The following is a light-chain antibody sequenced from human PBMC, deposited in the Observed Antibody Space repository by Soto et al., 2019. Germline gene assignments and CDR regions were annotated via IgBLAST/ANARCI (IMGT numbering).Light chain of an antibody. CDR1: QSISSY. J-gene: IGKJ5*01. CDR3: QQGYSTPIT. CDR2: AAS. Sequence: DIQMTQSPSSLSASVGDRVTITCRASQSISSYLNWYQQKPGKAPKLLIYAASSLQSGVPSRFRGRGSGTEFTLTISSLPPEDFSTYYRQQGYSTPITFGQGTRLEIK. V-gene: IGKV1-39*01.